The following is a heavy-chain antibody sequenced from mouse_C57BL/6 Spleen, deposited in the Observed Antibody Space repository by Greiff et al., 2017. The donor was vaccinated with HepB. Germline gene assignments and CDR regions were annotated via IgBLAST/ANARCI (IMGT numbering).Heavy chain of an antibody. J-gene: IGHJ2*01. CDR3: ARGGYSNFLFDY. D-gene: IGHD2-5*01. V-gene: IGHV1-80*01. CDR1: GYAFSSYW. CDR2: IYPGDGDT. Sequence: QVQLQQSGAELVKPGASVKISCKASGYAFSSYWMNWVKQRPGKGLEWIGQIYPGDGDTNYNGKFKGKATLTADKSSSTAYMQLSSLTSEDSAVYFCARGGYSNFLFDYWGQGTTRTVSS.